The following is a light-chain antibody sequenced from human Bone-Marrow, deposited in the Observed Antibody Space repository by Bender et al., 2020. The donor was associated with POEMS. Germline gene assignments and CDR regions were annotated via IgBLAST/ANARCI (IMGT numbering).Light chain of an antibody. CDR1: SSNIGAHA. CDR3: TSYVGSNNFVV. V-gene: IGLV1-44*01. J-gene: IGLJ2*01. CDR2: SSH. Sequence: QSVLTQPPSASGTPGQRVTISCSGGSSNIGAHAVNWYQHLPGTAPKLLIYSSHRRPSGVPDRFSGSKSGNTASLTVSGLQAEDEADYYCTSYVGSNNFVVFGGGTKLTVL.